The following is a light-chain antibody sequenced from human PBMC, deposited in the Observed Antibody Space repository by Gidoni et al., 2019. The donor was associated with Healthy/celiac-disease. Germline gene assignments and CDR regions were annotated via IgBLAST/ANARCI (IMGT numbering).Light chain of an antibody. CDR3: QQYGSSPPYT. Sequence: EIVFAQSPGTLSFSPGERATLPCRAGQRVSSSYLSWYQQKPGQAPRLLIYGASSRATGIPDRVSGSGSGTDFSLTISRLEPEDFAVYYCQQYGSSPPYTFGQGTKLEIK. CDR1: QRVSSSY. V-gene: IGKV3-20*01. J-gene: IGKJ2*01. CDR2: GAS.